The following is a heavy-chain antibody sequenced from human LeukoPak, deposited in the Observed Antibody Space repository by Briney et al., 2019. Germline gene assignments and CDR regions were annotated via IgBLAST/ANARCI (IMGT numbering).Heavy chain of an antibody. Sequence: ASVKVSCKASGGTFSSYAISWVRQAPGQGLEWMGWSNTGNDNTKYSQEFQGRVTLTRDTSASTAYMELSSLRSEDMAVYYCARDRDGYFDYWGQGTLVTVSS. CDR3: ARDRDGYFDY. V-gene: IGHV1-3*02. J-gene: IGHJ4*02. CDR1: GGTFSSYA. D-gene: IGHD5-24*01. CDR2: SNTGNDNT.